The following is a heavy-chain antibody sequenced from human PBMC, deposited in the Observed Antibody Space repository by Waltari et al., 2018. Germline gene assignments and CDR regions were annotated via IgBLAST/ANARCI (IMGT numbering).Heavy chain of an antibody. D-gene: IGHD3-10*01. Sequence: QVQLVQSGAEVKKPGASVKVSCKASGYTFTSYAMHLVRQATGQRLEWMGRINAGKRHTKYSQKLQCTVTITRDTSAGTAYMELSSLRSEDTAVYYFARDVPMVGGRWFDPWGQGTLVTVSS. V-gene: IGHV1-3*01. CDR1: GYTFTSYA. CDR2: INAGKRHT. CDR3: ARDVPMVGGRWFDP. J-gene: IGHJ5*02.